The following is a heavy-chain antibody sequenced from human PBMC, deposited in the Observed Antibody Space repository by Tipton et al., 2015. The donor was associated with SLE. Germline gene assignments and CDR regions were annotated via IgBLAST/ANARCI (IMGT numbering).Heavy chain of an antibody. CDR2: IHHRGST. CDR3: ARGLRTVTNYYYYSMDV. J-gene: IGHJ6*03. CDR1: GGSISSGNYY. Sequence: TLSLTCTVSGGSISSGNYYWTWIRQPPGKGLQWIGEIHHRGSTNDNPSLKSRVTISVDTSKNQFSLKLNPVTAADTAVYYCARGLRTVTNYYYYSMDVWGKGTTVTVSS. V-gene: IGHV4-39*07. D-gene: IGHD4-17*01.